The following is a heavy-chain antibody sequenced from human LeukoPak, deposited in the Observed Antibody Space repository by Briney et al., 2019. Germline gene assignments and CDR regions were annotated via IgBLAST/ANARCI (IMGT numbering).Heavy chain of an antibody. Sequence: ESLKISCKGSGYIFTSHWIGWVRQMPGKGLEWMGIIYPGDSETKYSPSFQGQVTISADKSIGTAYLQWSSLKASDTAMYFCARQQTYRAAADFWGQGTLVTVSS. CDR1: GYIFTSHW. J-gene: IGHJ4*02. CDR3: ARQQTYRAAADF. V-gene: IGHV5-51*01. CDR2: IYPGDSET. D-gene: IGHD6-13*01.